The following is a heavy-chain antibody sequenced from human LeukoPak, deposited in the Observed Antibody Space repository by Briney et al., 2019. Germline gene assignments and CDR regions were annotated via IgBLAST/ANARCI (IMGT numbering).Heavy chain of an antibody. J-gene: IGHJ4*02. CDR3: VREGKWEMTTTTGSFDY. Sequence: SGGSLRLSCAASGFTFSNYWMNWVRQAPEKGLEWVANIKEDGSEKYYVDPVKGRFTISRDNAENSLYLQMNSLRAEDTAVYYCVREGKWEMTTTTGSFDYGGQGTLVTVSS. CDR2: IKEDGSEK. V-gene: IGHV3-7*01. CDR1: GFTFSNYW. D-gene: IGHD5-24*01.